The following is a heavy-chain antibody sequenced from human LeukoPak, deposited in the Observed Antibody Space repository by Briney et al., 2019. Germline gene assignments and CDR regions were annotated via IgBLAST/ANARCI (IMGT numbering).Heavy chain of an antibody. V-gene: IGHV7-4-1*02. D-gene: IGHD6-13*01. Sequence: GASVKVSCKASGYTFTSYAMNWVRQAPGQGLEWMGWINTNTGNPTYAQGFTGRVVFSLDTSVSTAYLQISSLKAEDTAVYYCATSGTSSWGLYYYYYMDVWGKGTTVTVSS. CDR2: INTNTGNP. CDR3: ATSGTSSWGLYYYYYMDV. CDR1: GYTFTSYA. J-gene: IGHJ6*03.